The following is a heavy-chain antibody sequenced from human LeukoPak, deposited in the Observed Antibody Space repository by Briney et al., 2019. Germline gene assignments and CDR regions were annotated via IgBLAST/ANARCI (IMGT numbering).Heavy chain of an antibody. J-gene: IGHJ4*02. Sequence: AESLRLSCAASEFTVSSNYMSWVRQGPGKGLEWVSVIYSGGTTYYADSVKGRFAISRDTSKNTLYLQMNSLRAEDTAVYYCARDITSSYGGYLDYWGQGALVTVSS. CDR3: ARDITSSYGGYLDY. V-gene: IGHV3-53*01. CDR2: IYSGGTT. CDR1: EFTVSSNY. D-gene: IGHD2-2*01.